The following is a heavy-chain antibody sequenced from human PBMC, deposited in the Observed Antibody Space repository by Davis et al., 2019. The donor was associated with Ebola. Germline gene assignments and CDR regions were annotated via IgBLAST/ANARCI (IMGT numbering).Heavy chain of an antibody. J-gene: IGHJ6*03. V-gene: IGHV3-23*01. D-gene: IGHD1-1*01. CDR1: GFTFSSYS. CDR3: AKLEVHMDV. CDR2: ISGSGGST. Sequence: GESLKISCAASGFTFSSYSMSWVRQAPGKGLEWVSAISGSGGSTYYADSVKGRFTISRDNSKNTLYLQMNSLRAEDTAVYYCAKLEVHMDVWGKGTTVTVSS.